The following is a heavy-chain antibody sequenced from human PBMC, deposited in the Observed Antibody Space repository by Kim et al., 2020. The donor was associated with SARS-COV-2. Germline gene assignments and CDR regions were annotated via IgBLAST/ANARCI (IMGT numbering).Heavy chain of an antibody. CDR1: GFTFSSYG. CDR3: AKDWLDIVVVVAATPPYYYYGMDV. V-gene: IGHV3-30*18. CDR2: ISYDGSNK. Sequence: GGSLRLSCAASGFTFSSYGMHWVRQAPGKGLEWVAVISYDGSNKYYADSVKGRFTISRDNSKNTLYLQMNSLRAEDTAVYYCAKDWLDIVVVVAATPPYYYYGMDVWGQGTTVTVSS. D-gene: IGHD2-15*01. J-gene: IGHJ6*02.